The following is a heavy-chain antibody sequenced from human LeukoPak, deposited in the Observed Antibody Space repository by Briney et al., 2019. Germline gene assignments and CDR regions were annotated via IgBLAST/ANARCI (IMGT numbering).Heavy chain of an antibody. V-gene: IGHV5-51*01. D-gene: IGHD6-6*01. CDR3: ARHYSSSSPAVDY. CDR1: GYSFTSYW. CDR2: IYPGDSDT. Sequence: GESPKISCKGSGYSFTSYWIGWVRQMPGKGLEWMGIIYPGDSDTRYSPSFQGQVTISADKSISTAYLQWSSLKASDTAMYYCARHYSSSSPAVDYWGQGTLVTVSS. J-gene: IGHJ4*02.